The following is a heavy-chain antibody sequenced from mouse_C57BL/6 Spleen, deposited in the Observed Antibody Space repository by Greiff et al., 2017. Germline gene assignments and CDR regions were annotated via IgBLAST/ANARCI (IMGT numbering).Heavy chain of an antibody. V-gene: IGHV1-9*01. Sequence: QVQLQQSGAELMKPGASVKLSCKATGYTFTGYWIEWVKQRPGHGLEWIGEILPGSGSTYYNEKFKGKATFTADPSSNTAYMQLSSLTTEDSAIXYCARWSGYDESSWFAYWGQGTLVTVSA. CDR1: GYTFTGYW. J-gene: IGHJ3*01. CDR2: ILPGSGST. D-gene: IGHD2-2*01. CDR3: ARWSGYDESSWFAY.